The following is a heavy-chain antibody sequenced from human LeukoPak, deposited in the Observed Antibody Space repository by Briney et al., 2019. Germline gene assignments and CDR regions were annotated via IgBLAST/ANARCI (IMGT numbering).Heavy chain of an antibody. CDR3: AKAVSSGTGTYYFDY. CDR2: ISWNSATI. CDR1: GFTFDDYA. D-gene: IGHD6-19*01. Sequence: GGSLRLSCAASGFTFDDYAMHWVRQAPGKGLEGVSGISWNSATIDYADSVKGRFSISRDNSKNYLYLQTNSLRAEDTAFYYCAKAVSSGTGTYYFDYWGQGTLVTVSS. V-gene: IGHV3-9*01. J-gene: IGHJ4*02.